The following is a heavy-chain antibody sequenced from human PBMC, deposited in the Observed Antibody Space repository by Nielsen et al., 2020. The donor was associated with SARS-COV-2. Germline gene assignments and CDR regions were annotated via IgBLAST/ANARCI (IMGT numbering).Heavy chain of an antibody. CDR3: ARDWYYGSSGAFDY. CDR2: IWYDGSNK. D-gene: IGHD3-22*01. Sequence: GGSLRLSCAASGFTFSSYGMHWVRQAPGKGLEWVAVIWYDGSNKYYADSVKGRFTISRDNSKNTLYLQMNSLRAEDTAVYYCARDWYYGSSGAFDYWGQGTLVTVSS. J-gene: IGHJ4*02. V-gene: IGHV3-33*08. CDR1: GFTFSSYG.